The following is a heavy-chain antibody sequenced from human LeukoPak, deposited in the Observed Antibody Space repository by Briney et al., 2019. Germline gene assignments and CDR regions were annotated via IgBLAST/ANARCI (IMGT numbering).Heavy chain of an antibody. CDR2: IYYSGST. D-gene: IGHD6-13*01. Sequence: SETLSLTCTVSGGSISSSSYYWGWIRQPPGKGLEWIGSIYYSGSTYYNPSLKSRVTISVDTSKNQFSLKLSSVTAADTAVYYCARGSIAAAPGDFQHWGQGTLVTVSS. J-gene: IGHJ1*01. CDR1: GGSISSSSYY. CDR3: ARGSIAAAPGDFQH. V-gene: IGHV4-39*07.